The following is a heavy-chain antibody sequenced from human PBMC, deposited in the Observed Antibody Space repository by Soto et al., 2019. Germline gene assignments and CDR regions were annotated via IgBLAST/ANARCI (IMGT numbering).Heavy chain of an antibody. CDR1: GYTFTSYG. Sequence: VKVSCKASGYTFTSYGISWVRQAPGQGLEWMGWISAYNGNTNYAQKLQGRVTMTTDTSTSTAYMELRSLRSDDTAVYYCARMGLYYDILTGWDPFDYWGQGTLVTVSS. V-gene: IGHV1-18*01. CDR2: ISAYNGNT. J-gene: IGHJ4*02. D-gene: IGHD3-9*01. CDR3: ARMGLYYDILTGWDPFDY.